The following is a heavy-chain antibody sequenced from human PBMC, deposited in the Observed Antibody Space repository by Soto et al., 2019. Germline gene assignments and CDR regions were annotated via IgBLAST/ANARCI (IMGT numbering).Heavy chain of an antibody. CDR1: GFTFSSYD. Sequence: EVQLVESGGDLVQPGGSLRLSCAASGFTFSSYDFHWVRQATGKGLEWVSGIGTAGDTYYAASVKGRFIMSRENGKNSLYLQMNSLRAGDTAVYYCTRGADGFDYWGQGTLVTVSS. V-gene: IGHV3-13*01. J-gene: IGHJ4*02. D-gene: IGHD3-16*01. CDR2: IGTAGDT. CDR3: TRGADGFDY.